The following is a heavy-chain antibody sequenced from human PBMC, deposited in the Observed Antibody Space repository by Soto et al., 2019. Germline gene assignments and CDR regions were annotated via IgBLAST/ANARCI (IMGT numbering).Heavy chain of an antibody. CDR3: ARKGYYYDSSGYYPFSSYYYYYGMDV. D-gene: IGHD3-22*01. V-gene: IGHV5-10-1*01. J-gene: IGHJ6*02. CDR1: GYSFTSYW. CDR2: IDPSDSYT. Sequence: PGESLKISCKGSGYSFTSYWISWVRQMPGKGLEWMGRIDPSDSYTNYSPSFQGHVTISADKSISTAYLQWSSLKASDTAMYYCARKGYYYDSSGYYPFSSYYYYYGMDVWGQGTTVTV.